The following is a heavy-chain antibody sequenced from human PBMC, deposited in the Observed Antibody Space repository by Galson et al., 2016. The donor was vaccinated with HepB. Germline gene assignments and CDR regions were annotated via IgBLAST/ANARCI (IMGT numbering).Heavy chain of an antibody. CDR2: ISHDSNRD. J-gene: IGHJ4*02. Sequence: SLRLSCAASGFTFSHYAMHWVRRTPDKGLQWVAVISHDSNRDYYADSVKGRFTISRDSSKDTLYLEMNNVRLEDTGVYHCVRIPGLTPEFWGQGTPVTVSS. CDR3: VRIPGLTPEF. CDR1: GFTFSHYA. D-gene: IGHD2-21*01. V-gene: IGHV3-30*04.